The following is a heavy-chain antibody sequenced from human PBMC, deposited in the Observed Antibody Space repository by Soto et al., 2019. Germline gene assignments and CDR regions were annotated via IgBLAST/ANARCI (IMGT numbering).Heavy chain of an antibody. CDR2: INPNSGGT. CDR1: GYTFTGYY. CDR3: ARVARSSSSVSFMDF. V-gene: IGHV1-2*04. D-gene: IGHD6-6*01. Sequence: ASVKVSCKASGYTFTGYYMHWVRQAPGQGLEWMGWINPNSGGTNYAQKFQGWVTMTRDTSISTAYMGLSRLRSDDTAVYYCARVARSSSSVSFMDFWGQGTTVTVSS. J-gene: IGHJ6*02.